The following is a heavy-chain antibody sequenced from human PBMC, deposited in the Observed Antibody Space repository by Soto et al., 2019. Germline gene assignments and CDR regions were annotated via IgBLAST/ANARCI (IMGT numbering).Heavy chain of an antibody. CDR3: ARDRDYYESSAYEAFDI. D-gene: IGHD3-22*01. CDR2: IYYTGST. V-gene: IGHV4-59*01. CDR1: GGSISSYY. J-gene: IGHJ3*02. Sequence: SETLSLTCAVSGGSISSYYWSWIRQPPGKGLEWIGYIYYTGSTIYNPSLKSRVTISVDTSKNQFSLKLNSVTAADTAVYYCARDRDYYESSAYEAFDIWGQGTMVTVS.